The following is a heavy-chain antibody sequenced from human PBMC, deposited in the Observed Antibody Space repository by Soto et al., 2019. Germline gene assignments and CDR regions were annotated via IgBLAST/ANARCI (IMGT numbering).Heavy chain of an antibody. J-gene: IGHJ6*02. Sequence: GASVKVSFKASGGTFSSYAISWVRQAPGQGLEWMGGIIPIFGTANYAQKSQGRVTITADKSTSTAYMELSSLRSEDTAVYYCASDISHSSRWSPPTYYYYGMDVSGQGTTVTVS. CDR3: ASDISHSSRWSPPTYYYYGMDV. CDR2: IIPIFGTA. CDR1: GGTFSSYA. V-gene: IGHV1-69*06. D-gene: IGHD6-13*01.